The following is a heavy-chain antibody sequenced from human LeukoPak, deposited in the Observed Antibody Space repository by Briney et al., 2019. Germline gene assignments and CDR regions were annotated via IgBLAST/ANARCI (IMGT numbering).Heavy chain of an antibody. J-gene: IGHJ4*02. Sequence: SETLSLTCTVSGGSISSYYGSWIRQPPGKGLEWIGYIYYSGSTNYNPSLKSRVTISVDPSKNQFSLKLTSVNAADTAVYYCARVRRTIAARGGFDYWGQGTLVTVSS. V-gene: IGHV4-59*01. CDR2: IYYSGST. D-gene: IGHD6-6*01. CDR3: ARVRRTIAARGGFDY. CDR1: GGSISSYY.